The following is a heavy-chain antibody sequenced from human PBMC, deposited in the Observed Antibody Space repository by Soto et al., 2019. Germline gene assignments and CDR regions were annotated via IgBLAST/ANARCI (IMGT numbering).Heavy chain of an antibody. CDR3: ARSLDSSGYYYLGLDS. V-gene: IGHV4-59*08. CDR2: IYYTGST. J-gene: IGHJ4*02. D-gene: IGHD3-22*01. CDR1: GGSIRSYY. Sequence: SETLSLTCTVSGGSIRSYYWSWIRQPPGKGLEWIGYIYYTGSTNYSPSLKSRVTISIDTSKNQFSLWLSSVTAADTAVYYCARSLDSSGYYYLGLDSWGQGTLVTVS.